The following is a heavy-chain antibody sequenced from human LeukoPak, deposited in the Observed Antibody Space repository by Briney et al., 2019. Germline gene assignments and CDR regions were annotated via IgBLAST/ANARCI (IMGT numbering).Heavy chain of an antibody. CDR2: VNESGGT. Sequence: SETLSLTCAVYIDSFSNYHWNWIRQTPAKGMEWIGEVNESGGTNYNPSLKSRVTISVDTSKNQFSLKLSSVTAADTAVYYCARHRRIWFGELLYVSQTYFDYWGQGTLVTVSS. CDR1: IDSFSNYH. V-gene: IGHV4-34*01. D-gene: IGHD3-10*01. CDR3: ARHRRIWFGELLYVSQTYFDY. J-gene: IGHJ4*02.